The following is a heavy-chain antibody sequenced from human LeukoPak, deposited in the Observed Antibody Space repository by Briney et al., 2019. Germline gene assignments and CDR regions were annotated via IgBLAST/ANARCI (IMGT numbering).Heavy chain of an antibody. CDR1: GFTFSDYY. V-gene: IGHV3-11*01. CDR2: ISSSGSTI. CDR3: ARDRPGYSTYYYYGMDV. D-gene: IGHD5-18*01. Sequence: AGGSLRLSCAASGFTFSDYYMSWIRQAPGKGLEWVSYISSSGSTIYYADSVKGRFTISRDNAKNSLYLQMNSLRAEDTAVYYCARDRPGYSTYYYYGMDVWGQGTTVTVSS. J-gene: IGHJ6*02.